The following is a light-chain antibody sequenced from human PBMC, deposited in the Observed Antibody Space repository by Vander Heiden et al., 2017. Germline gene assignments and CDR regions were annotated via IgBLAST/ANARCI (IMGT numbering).Light chain of an antibody. Sequence: QSVLTQPPSVSGTPGQWVTISCSGSDSNIGTHPVNWYQQLPGTAPKLLIYLNDHRPSGVPDRFSGSKSATSASLAISGLQSEDEADFYCAAWDDSLIGWVFGGGTKLTVL. CDR1: DSNIGTHP. CDR2: LND. CDR3: AAWDDSLIGWV. V-gene: IGLV1-44*01. J-gene: IGLJ3*02.